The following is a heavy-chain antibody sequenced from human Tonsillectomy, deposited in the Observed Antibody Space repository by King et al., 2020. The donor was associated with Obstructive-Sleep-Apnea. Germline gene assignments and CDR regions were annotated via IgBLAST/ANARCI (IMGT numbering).Heavy chain of an antibody. CDR2: INSDGSST. D-gene: IGHD3-3*02. CDR1: GFTFSSYW. CDR3: ARVAFSSPHFYYCGMDV. J-gene: IGHJ6*02. Sequence: VQLVESGGGLVQPGGSLRLSCAASGFTFSSYWMQWVRQAPGTGLGWVSRINSDGSSTTYADSVEGRFTISRDNAENTRFLQMNSLRAEDTAVYYCARVAFSSPHFYYCGMDVWGQGTTVTVSS. V-gene: IGHV3-74*03.